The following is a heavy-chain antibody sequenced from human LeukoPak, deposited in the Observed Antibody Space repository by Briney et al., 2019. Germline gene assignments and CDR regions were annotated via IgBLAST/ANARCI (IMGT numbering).Heavy chain of an antibody. J-gene: IGHJ4*02. CDR2: NNPYSGGT. V-gene: IGHV1-2*02. CDR3: ARENKYYDILTGYYKWPPDY. CDR1: GGTFSSYT. D-gene: IGHD3-9*01. Sequence: ASVKVSCKASGGTFSSYTISWVRQAPAQALEWMGWNNPYSGGTNYAQKFQCRVTMTRDTSISTAYMELSRLRSDDTAVYYCARENKYYDILTGYYKWPPDYWGQGTLVTVSS.